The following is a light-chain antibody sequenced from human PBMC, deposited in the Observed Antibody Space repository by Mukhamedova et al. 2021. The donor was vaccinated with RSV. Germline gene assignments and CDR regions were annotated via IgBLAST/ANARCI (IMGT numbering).Light chain of an antibody. J-gene: IGKJ3*01. Sequence: GKAPKPPTYSSSSLQSGVPSRFSGSGSGTDFTLIIRSLQPEDIATYYCQQTYSTPFGFGTGTKVDFK. CDR3: QQTYSTPFG. V-gene: IGKV1-39*01. CDR2: SSS.